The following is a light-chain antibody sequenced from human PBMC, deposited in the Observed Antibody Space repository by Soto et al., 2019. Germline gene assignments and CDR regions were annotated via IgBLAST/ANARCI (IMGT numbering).Light chain of an antibody. V-gene: IGKV1-5*03. CDR2: KAS. J-gene: IGKJ1*01. CDR1: QSISDW. CDR3: QQYDTHWT. Sequence: DIQITHSPSTLSASVGDRVTITCRASQSISDWLAWHQQKPGKAPKLLIYKASSLEIGVPSRFSGSGFGTEFTLTISSLQPEDFATYDCQQYDTHWTFGQGTKVDI.